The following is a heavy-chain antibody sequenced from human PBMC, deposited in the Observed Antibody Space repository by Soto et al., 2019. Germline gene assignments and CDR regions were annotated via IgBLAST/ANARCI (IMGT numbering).Heavy chain of an antibody. D-gene: IGHD6-13*01. V-gene: IGHV3-48*03. Sequence: GGSLRLSCAASGFTFSSYDMNWVRQAPGKGLEWVSYISSSSSPIYYADSVKGRFTTSRDNAKNSLYLQMTSLRAEDTAVYYCARDLAGLDGAFDIWGQGXLVTV. CDR2: ISSSSSPI. CDR3: ARDLAGLDGAFDI. CDR1: GFTFSSYD. J-gene: IGHJ3*02.